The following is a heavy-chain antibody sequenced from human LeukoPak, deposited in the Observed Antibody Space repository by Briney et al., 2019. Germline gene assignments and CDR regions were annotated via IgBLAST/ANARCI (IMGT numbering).Heavy chain of an antibody. Sequence: ASVRVSCKASGYTFTGYYMHWVRQAPGQGLEWMGRISPNSGGTNYAQKFQGRVTMTRDTSISTAYMELSRLRSDDTAVYYCARVDTMIVVVRGAFDIWGQGTMVTVSS. V-gene: IGHV1-2*06. D-gene: IGHD3-22*01. CDR1: GYTFTGYY. J-gene: IGHJ3*02. CDR3: ARVDTMIVVVRGAFDI. CDR2: ISPNSGGT.